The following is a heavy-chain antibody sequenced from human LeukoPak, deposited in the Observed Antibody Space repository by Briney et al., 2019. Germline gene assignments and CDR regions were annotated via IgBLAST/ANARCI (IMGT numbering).Heavy chain of an antibody. D-gene: IGHD6-6*01. CDR3: ARAYAYSSSPTNDY. V-gene: IGHV3-30*02. CDR1: GFSFVNYG. J-gene: IGHJ4*02. Sequence: GGSLRLSCAASGFSFVNYGMHWVRQTPGKGLEWVALIWSDGTNKYYADSVKGRFTISRDNSKNTLYLQMNSLRAEDTAVYYCARAYAYSSSPTNDYWGQGTLVTVSS. CDR2: IWSDGTNK.